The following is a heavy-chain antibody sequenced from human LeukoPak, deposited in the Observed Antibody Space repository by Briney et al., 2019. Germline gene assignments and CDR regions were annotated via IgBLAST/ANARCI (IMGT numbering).Heavy chain of an antibody. CDR1: GYTFTSYG. CDR2: ISAYNGNT. CDR3: ARDPPPRAVAGMTFDY. D-gene: IGHD6-19*01. J-gene: IGHJ4*02. Sequence: ASVKVSCKASGYTFTSYGISWVRQAPGQGLEWMGWISAYNGNTNYAQKLQGRVTMTTDTSTSTAYMELRSLRSDDTAVYYCARDPPPRAVAGMTFDYWGQGTLVTVSS. V-gene: IGHV1-18*01.